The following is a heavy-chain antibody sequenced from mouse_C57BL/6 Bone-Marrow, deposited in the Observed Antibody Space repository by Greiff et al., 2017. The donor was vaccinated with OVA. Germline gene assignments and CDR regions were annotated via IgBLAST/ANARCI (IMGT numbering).Heavy chain of an antibody. Sequence: EVMLVESGGGLVQPKGSLKLSCAASGFSFNTYAMNWVRQAPGKGLEWVARIRSKSNNYATYYADSVKDRFTISRDDSESMLYLQMNNLKTEDTAMYYCVRHGAVVARDYAMDYWGQGTSVTVSS. CDR3: VRHGAVVARDYAMDY. J-gene: IGHJ4*01. D-gene: IGHD1-1*01. CDR2: IRSKSNNYAT. CDR1: GFSFNTYA. V-gene: IGHV10-1*01.